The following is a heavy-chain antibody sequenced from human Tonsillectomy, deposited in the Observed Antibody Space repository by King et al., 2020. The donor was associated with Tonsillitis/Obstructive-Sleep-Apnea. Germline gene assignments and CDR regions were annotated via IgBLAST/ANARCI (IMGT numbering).Heavy chain of an antibody. Sequence: VQLVESGAEVKKPGASVKVSCQTSGYTFSSYNISWVRQARGQGLEWMGWISAYNDNTNYAQKVQGRVTMTTDTSTSTAYMELRSLRSDDTAVYYCARENDYGGNLPAFDSWGQGTLVTVSS. V-gene: IGHV1-18*01. CDR3: ARENDYGGNLPAFDS. J-gene: IGHJ4*02. D-gene: IGHD4-23*01. CDR1: GYTFSSYN. CDR2: ISAYNDNT.